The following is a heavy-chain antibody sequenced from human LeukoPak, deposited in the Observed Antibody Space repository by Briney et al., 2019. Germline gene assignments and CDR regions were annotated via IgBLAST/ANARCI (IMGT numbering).Heavy chain of an antibody. V-gene: IGHV4-34*01. CDR2: INHSGST. Sequence: PSETLSLTCAVYGGSFSGYYWSWIRQPPGKGMEWIGEINHSGSTNYNPSLKSRVTISVDTSKNRFSLKLSSVTAADTAVYYCARHGSSWYSDYMDVWGKGTTVTVSS. CDR3: ARHGSSWYSDYMDV. CDR1: GGSFSGYY. D-gene: IGHD6-13*01. J-gene: IGHJ6*03.